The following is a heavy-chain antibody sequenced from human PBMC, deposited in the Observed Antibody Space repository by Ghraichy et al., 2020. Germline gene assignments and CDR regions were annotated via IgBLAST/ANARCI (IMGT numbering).Heavy chain of an antibody. CDR3: AKLMSPRPYEY. Sequence: GGSLRLSCAASGFTFSNYAMSWVRQAPGKGLEWVSAISGSGGSTYYAASVKGRFTMSRDNSKNTLYLQMNSLRAEDMAVYYCAKLMSPRPYEYWGQGTLVTVSS. CDR1: GFTFSNYA. J-gene: IGHJ4*02. CDR2: ISGSGGST. V-gene: IGHV3-23*01.